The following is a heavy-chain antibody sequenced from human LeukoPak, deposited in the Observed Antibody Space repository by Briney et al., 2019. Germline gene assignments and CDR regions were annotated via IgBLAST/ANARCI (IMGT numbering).Heavy chain of an antibody. D-gene: IGHD3-22*01. CDR3: ARRITMIVVVPGEYFDL. CDR1: GGSISSSTFY. Sequence: SETLSLTCTVSGGSISSSTFYWGWIRQPPGKGLEWIGSIFSGGSTYYNPSLKSRVTISVDTSKNQFSLKLSSVTAADTAVYYCARRITMIVVVPGEYFDLWGRGTLVTVSS. CDR2: IFSGGST. J-gene: IGHJ2*01. V-gene: IGHV4-39*01.